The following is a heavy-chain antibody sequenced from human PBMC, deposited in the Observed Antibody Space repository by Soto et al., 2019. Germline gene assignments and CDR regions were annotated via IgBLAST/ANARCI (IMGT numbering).Heavy chain of an antibody. Sequence: QVQLVESGGGVVQPGRSLRLSCAASGFTFSGYGMHWVRQAPGKGLEWVAITRHDGSNTYSADSVRGRFTISRDNSKKTLNLQMDSLRAEDTAVYYCARDWVGATTFFGDFDYWGQGTLVTVSS. CDR1: GFTFSGYG. V-gene: IGHV3-33*01. J-gene: IGHJ4*02. CDR3: ARDWVGATTFFGDFDY. CDR2: TRHDGSNT. D-gene: IGHD1-26*01.